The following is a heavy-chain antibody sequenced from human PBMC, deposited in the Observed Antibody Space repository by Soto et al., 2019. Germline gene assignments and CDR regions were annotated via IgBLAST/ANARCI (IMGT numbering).Heavy chain of an antibody. CDR2: ISGNSGNT. CDR1: GYTFSTYG. D-gene: IGHD7-27*01. CDR3: ASEWAGDFDP. Sequence: QVQLAQSGAEVKKPGASVTVSCKASGYTFSTYGLTWVRQAPGQGLELVAWISGNSGNTNYAQRFQGRFTLTADTSTRTAYMELRSLTSDDTAVYYCASEWAGDFDPWGQGTLVTVSS. J-gene: IGHJ5*02. V-gene: IGHV1-18*01.